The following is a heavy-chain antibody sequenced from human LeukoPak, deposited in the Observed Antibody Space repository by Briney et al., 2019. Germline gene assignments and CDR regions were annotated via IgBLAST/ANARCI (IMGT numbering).Heavy chain of an antibody. CDR1: GFTFSSYG. J-gene: IGHJ4*02. CDR2: IWYDGSNK. CDR3: ARVLRDGEHYFDY. Sequence: GRSLRLSCAASGFTFSSYGMHWVRQAPGKGLEWVAVIWYDGSNKYYADSVKGRFTISRDNSKNTLYLQMNSLRAEDTAVYYCARVLRDGEHYFDYWGQGTLVTVSS. V-gene: IGHV3-33*01. D-gene: IGHD3-10*01.